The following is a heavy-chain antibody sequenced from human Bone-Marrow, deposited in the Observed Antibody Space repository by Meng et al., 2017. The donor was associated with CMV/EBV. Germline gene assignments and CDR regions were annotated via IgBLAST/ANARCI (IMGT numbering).Heavy chain of an antibody. V-gene: IGHV3-48*03. CDR1: GFTFSSYE. Sequence: GESLKISCAASGFTFSSYEMNWVRQAPGKGLEWVSYISSSGSTIYYADSVKGRFTISRDNSKNTLYLQMNSLRAEDTAVYYCAKKSGFCSGGSCYSYYYYGMDVWGQGTTVTVSS. CDR2: ISSSGSTI. J-gene: IGHJ6*02. CDR3: AKKSGFCSGGSCYSYYYYGMDV. D-gene: IGHD2-15*01.